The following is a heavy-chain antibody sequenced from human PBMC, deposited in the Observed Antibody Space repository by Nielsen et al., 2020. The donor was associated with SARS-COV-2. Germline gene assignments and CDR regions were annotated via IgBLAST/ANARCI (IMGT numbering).Heavy chain of an antibody. Sequence: SETLSLTCTVSGGSISSYYWSWIRQPPGKGLEWIGYIYYSGSTNYNPSLKSRVTISVDTSKNQFSLKLSSVTAADTAVYYCARVKMDCSSTSCYKPSYYYYGMDVWGQGTTVTVSS. J-gene: IGHJ6*02. CDR2: IYYSGST. CDR3: ARVKMDCSSTSCYKPSYYYYGMDV. V-gene: IGHV4-59*08. CDR1: GGSISSYY. D-gene: IGHD2-2*01.